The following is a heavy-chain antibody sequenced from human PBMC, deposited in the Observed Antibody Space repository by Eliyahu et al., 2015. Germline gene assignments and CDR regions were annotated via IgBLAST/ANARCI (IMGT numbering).Heavy chain of an antibody. D-gene: IGHD4-11*01. CDR1: GFTFSSYX. Sequence: QVQLVESGGGVVQPGRSXXLSCAAXGFTFSSYXMHXVRQAPGKGLGWVAVISYDGSNKYYADSVKGRFTISRDNXKNTLYLQMNSLRAEDTAVYYCAKPLFAYSNYHHELYYYYGMDVWGQGTTVTVSS. CDR2: ISYDGSNK. J-gene: IGHJ6*02. V-gene: IGHV3-30*18. CDR3: AKPLFAYSNYHHELYYYYGMDV.